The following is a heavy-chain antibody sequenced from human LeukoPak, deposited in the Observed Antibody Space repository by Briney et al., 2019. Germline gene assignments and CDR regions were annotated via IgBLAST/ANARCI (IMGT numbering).Heavy chain of an antibody. CDR2: ISSSSSTI. CDR1: GFTFSSYS. D-gene: IGHD2-15*01. Sequence: GGSLRLSCAASGFTFSSYSMNWVRQAPGKGLEGVSYISSSSSTIYYADSVKGRFTISRDNAPNSLYLQMNSLRAEDTAIYYCAKDQLNRFCSGGSCSITHDSWGQGTLVTVSS. V-gene: IGHV3-48*01. CDR3: AKDQLNRFCSGGSCSITHDS. J-gene: IGHJ4*02.